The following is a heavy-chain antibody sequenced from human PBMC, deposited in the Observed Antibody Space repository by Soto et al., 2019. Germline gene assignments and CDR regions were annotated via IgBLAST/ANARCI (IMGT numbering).Heavy chain of an antibody. Sequence: QVLLQESGPGLVQPSQTLSLSCTFSGVSVISERFSWNWIRQHPGKVLEWIGYIFSSGVTFYNPFLTGRVFMTVDAAKNQFSLRLTSVTAADTAVYYCARTTAVWGKGTLVTVSA. D-gene: IGHD1-1*01. V-gene: IGHV4-31*03. CDR3: ARTTAV. J-gene: IGHJ1*01. CDR2: IFSSGVT. CDR1: GVSVISERFS.